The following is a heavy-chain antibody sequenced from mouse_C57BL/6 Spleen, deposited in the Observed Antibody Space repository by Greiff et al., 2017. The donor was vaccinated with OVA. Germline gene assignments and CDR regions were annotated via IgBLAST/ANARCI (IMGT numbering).Heavy chain of an antibody. V-gene: IGHV2-2*01. J-gene: IGHJ3*01. Sequence: QVQLKESGPGLVQPSQCLSITCTVSGFSLTSYGVHWVRQSPGKGLEWLGVIWSGGSTDYNAAFISRLSISKDNSKSQVFFKMNSLQADDTAIYYCATPYDYDAPSFAYWGQGTLVTVSA. D-gene: IGHD2-4*01. CDR3: ATPYDYDAPSFAY. CDR2: IWSGGST. CDR1: GFSLTSYG.